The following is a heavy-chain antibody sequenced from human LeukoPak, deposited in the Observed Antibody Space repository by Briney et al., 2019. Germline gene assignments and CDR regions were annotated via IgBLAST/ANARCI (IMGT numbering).Heavy chain of an antibody. Sequence: SETLSLTCTVSGGSVSSGSYYWSWIRQPPGKGLEWIVYIYYSGSTNYNPSLKSRVTISVDTSRNQFSLKLSSVTAADTAVYYCARGSSSSWYGDYFDYWGQGTLVTVSS. D-gene: IGHD6-13*01. CDR1: GGSVSSGSYY. CDR3: ARGSSSSWYGDYFDY. V-gene: IGHV4-61*01. J-gene: IGHJ4*02. CDR2: IYYSGST.